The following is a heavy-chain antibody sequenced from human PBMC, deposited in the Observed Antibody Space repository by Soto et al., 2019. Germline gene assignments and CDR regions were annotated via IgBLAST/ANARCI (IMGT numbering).Heavy chain of an antibody. J-gene: IGHJ3*02. D-gene: IGHD3-10*01. CDR3: ARDHGVYYGSGRGGAFDI. CDR2: IYYSGST. CDR1: GGSISSYY. Sequence: QVQLQESGPGLVKPSETLSLTCTVSGGSISSYYWSWILQPPGKGLEWIGYIYYSGSTNYNPSLKSRVTISVDTSKNQFSLKLSSVTAADTAVYYCARDHGVYYGSGRGGAFDIWGQGTMVTVSS. V-gene: IGHV4-59*01.